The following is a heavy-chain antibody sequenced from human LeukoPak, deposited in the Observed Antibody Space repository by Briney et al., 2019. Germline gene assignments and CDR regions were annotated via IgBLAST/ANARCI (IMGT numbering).Heavy chain of an antibody. CDR2: ISGSGGST. Sequence: GGSLRLSCAASGFTFSSYIMNWVRQAPGKGLEWVSAISGSGGSTYYADSVKGRFTISRDNSKNTLYLQMNSLRAEDTAVYYCAKDQGSGDSSAVFDYWGQGTLVTVSS. J-gene: IGHJ4*02. CDR1: GFTFSSYI. D-gene: IGHD3-22*01. CDR3: AKDQGSGDSSAVFDY. V-gene: IGHV3-23*01.